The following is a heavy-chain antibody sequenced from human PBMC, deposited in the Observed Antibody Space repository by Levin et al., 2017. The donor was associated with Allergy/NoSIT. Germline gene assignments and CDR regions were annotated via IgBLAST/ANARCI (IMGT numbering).Heavy chain of an antibody. CDR1: GFTFSSYW. J-gene: IGHJ6*03. V-gene: IGHV3-74*01. D-gene: IGHD3-10*01. CDR2: INSDGSST. CDR3: ARRSGSGSYYKGPSRIAYYYYMDS. Sequence: GGSLRLSCAASGFTFSSYWMHWVRQAPGKGLVWVSRINSDGSSTSYADSVKGRFTISRDNAKNTLYLQMNSLRAEDTAVYYCARRSGSGSYYKGPSRIAYYYYMDSWGKRTTVTVSS.